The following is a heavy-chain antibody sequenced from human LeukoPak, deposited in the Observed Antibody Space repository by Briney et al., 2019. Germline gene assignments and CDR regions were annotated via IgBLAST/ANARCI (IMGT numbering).Heavy chain of an antibody. CDR2: ISAYNGNT. CDR1: GGTFSIYA. Sequence: ASVTVSCTASGGTFSIYAISWVRQAPGQGLEWMGWISAYNGNTNYAQKLQGRVTMTTDTSTSTAYMELRSLRSDDTAVYYCARDFRGESFDYWGQGTLVTVSS. J-gene: IGHJ4*02. V-gene: IGHV1-18*01. CDR3: ARDFRGESFDY. D-gene: IGHD3-10*01.